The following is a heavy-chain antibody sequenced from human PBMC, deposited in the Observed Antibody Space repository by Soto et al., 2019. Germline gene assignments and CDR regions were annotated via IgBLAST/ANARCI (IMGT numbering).Heavy chain of an antibody. CDR3: ASSNSGAYAWLDP. D-gene: IGHD1-26*01. CDR1: GFTFSSYA. J-gene: IGHJ5*02. V-gene: IGHV3-23*01. Sequence: PGGSLRLSCAASGFTFSSYAMSWVRQAPGKGLEWVSTISVSGSSTYFADSVKGRFTISRDNSKNTVLLQTNSLRAEDTAIYYCASSNSGAYAWLDPWGLGTLVTVSS. CDR2: ISVSGSST.